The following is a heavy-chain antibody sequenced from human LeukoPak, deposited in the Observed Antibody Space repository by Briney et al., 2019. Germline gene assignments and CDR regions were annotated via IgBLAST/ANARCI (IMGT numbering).Heavy chain of an antibody. CDR2: INSDGSST. CDR1: GFTFSSYA. J-gene: IGHJ4*02. Sequence: PGGSLRLSCAASGFTFSSYAMNWVRQAPGKGLVWVSRINSDGSSTSYADSVKGRFTISRDNAKNSLYLQMNSLRAEDTAVYYCARAHYDSGPYSFDYWGQGTLVTVSS. CDR3: ARAHYDSGPYSFDY. V-gene: IGHV3-74*01. D-gene: IGHD3-16*01.